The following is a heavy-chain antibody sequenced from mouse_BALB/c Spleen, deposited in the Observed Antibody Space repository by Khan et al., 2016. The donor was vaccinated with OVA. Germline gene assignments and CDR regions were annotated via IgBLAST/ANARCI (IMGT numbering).Heavy chain of an antibody. CDR1: GFTIKDYY. Sequence: VRLQQSGAELVRPGALVKLSCKASGFTIKDYYIHWVKQRPEQGLEWIGWIDPENGNTIYDPKFQGKANITADTSSNTAYLHFSSLTSEDTAVYYCARAGYSPWFAYWGQGTLVTVSA. CDR2: IDPENGNT. V-gene: IGHV14-1*02. J-gene: IGHJ3*01. CDR3: ARAGYSPWFAY. D-gene: IGHD2-3*01.